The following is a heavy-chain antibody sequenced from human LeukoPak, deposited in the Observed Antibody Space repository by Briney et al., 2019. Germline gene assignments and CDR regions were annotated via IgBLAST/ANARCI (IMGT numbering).Heavy chain of an antibody. Sequence: GASVKVSCXASGYTFTSYGISWVRLAPGQGLEWMGWISAHNGDTNYAQKFQGRVSMTTDTSTSTGYMELRSLTSDDTAVYYCARDLKRTVGATTTSDYWGQGTLVTVSS. CDR3: ARDLKRTVGATTTSDY. CDR2: ISAHNGDT. CDR1: GYTFTSYG. J-gene: IGHJ4*02. D-gene: IGHD1-26*01. V-gene: IGHV1-18*01.